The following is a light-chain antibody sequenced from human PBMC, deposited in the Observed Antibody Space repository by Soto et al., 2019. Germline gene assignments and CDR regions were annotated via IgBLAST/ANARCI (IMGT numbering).Light chain of an antibody. J-gene: IGKJ2*01. CDR3: QQYDSSPDT. V-gene: IGKV3-20*01. CDR1: QSIGSSF. Sequence: EIVLTQSPGTLSLSPGEGAALSCRASQSIGSSFLAWYQQKPGQAPRLLIYGASSRATGIPDRFSGSGSGTDFTLTISRLEPEDLAVYYCQQYDSSPDTFGQGPKLEIK. CDR2: GAS.